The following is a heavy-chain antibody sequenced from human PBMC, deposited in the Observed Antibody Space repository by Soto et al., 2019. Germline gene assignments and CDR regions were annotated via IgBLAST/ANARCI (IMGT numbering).Heavy chain of an antibody. Sequence: EVQLLESGGGLVQPGGSLRLSCAASGFTFSSYAMSWVRQAPGKGLEWVSAISGSGGSTYYADSVKGRFTISRDNSKNTLYLQMNSLRAEDTAVYYCAKLIFGVSKNYYYYGMDVWGQGTTVTVSS. CDR3: AKLIFGVSKNYYYYGMDV. CDR1: GFTFSSYA. CDR2: ISGSGGST. V-gene: IGHV3-23*01. J-gene: IGHJ6*02. D-gene: IGHD3-3*01.